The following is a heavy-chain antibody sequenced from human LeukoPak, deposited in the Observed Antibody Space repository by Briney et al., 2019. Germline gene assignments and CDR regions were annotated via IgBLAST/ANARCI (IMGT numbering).Heavy chain of an antibody. Sequence: SETLSLTCAVFGGSFSDFFWSWIRQPPGGGLEWIGEINHSGDTKYNPSLKSRVTISLDTSKNQFSLKLNSVTAADTAVYYCARAYSGYDHDYGMDVWGQGTTVTVSS. CDR2: INHSGDT. J-gene: IGHJ6*02. CDR3: ARAYSGYDHDYGMDV. D-gene: IGHD5-12*01. CDR1: GGSFSDFF. V-gene: IGHV4-34*01.